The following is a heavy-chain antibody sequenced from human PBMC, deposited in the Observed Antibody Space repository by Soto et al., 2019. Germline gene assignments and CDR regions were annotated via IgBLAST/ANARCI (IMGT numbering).Heavy chain of an antibody. CDR2: INHSGST. V-gene: IGHV4-34*01. Sequence: SETLSLTCAVYGGSFSGYYWSWIRQPPGKGLEWIGEINHSGSTNYNPSLKSRVTISVDTSKNQFSLKLSSVTAADTAVYYCARGQGGRTMVRGVITNNWFDPWGKGTLVTVAS. CDR1: GGSFSGYY. D-gene: IGHD3-10*01. CDR3: ARGQGGRTMVRGVITNNWFDP. J-gene: IGHJ5*02.